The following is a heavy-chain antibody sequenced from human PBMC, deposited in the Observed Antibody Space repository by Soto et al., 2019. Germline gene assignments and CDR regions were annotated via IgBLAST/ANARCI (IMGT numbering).Heavy chain of an antibody. D-gene: IGHD2-2*01. CDR1: GFTVSSNN. CDR2: IYSGAYT. V-gene: IGHV3-66*01. Sequence: GGSLRLSCAASGFTVSSNNMSWVRQAPGKGLEWVSVIYSGAYTYYADSVKGRFTISRDNSKNTLYLQMNTLRAEDTAVYYCARDGGACSTTSCPERLEGGYYMDVWGKGTTVTVSS. CDR3: ARDGGACSTTSCPERLEGGYYMDV. J-gene: IGHJ6*03.